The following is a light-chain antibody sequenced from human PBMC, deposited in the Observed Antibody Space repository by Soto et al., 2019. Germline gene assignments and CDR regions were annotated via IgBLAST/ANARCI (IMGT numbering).Light chain of an antibody. V-gene: IGLV1-40*01. J-gene: IGLJ1*01. CDR2: GDS. Sequence: QSVLTQPPSVSGAPGQRVTISCTGSSSNIGAGYDVNWYQQLPETAPKLLIFGDSNRPSGVPDRFSGSKSGTSASLVITGLQAADEADYYCQSNDNGLSGSDGFGTGPKPPS. CDR3: QSNDNGLSGSDG. CDR1: SSNIGAGYD.